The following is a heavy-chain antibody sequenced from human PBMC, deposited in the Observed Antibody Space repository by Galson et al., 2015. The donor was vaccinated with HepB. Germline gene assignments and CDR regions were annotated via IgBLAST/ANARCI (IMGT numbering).Heavy chain of an antibody. CDR3: AKEKWGEYYYDSSGYPLLGY. D-gene: IGHD3-22*01. CDR1: GFTFSSYA. J-gene: IGHJ4*02. V-gene: IGHV3-23*01. Sequence: SLRLSCAASGFTFSSYAMSWARQAPGKGLEWVSAISGSGGSTYYADSVKGRFTISRDNSKNTLYLQMNSLRAEDTAVYYCAKEKWGEYYYDSSGYPLLGYWGQGTLVTVSS. CDR2: ISGSGGST.